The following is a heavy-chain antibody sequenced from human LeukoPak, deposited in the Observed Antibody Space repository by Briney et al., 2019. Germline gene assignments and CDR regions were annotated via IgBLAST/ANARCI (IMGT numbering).Heavy chain of an antibody. D-gene: IGHD3-22*01. CDR1: GGSISTYY. Sequence: PSQSLSLTCTVSGGSISTYYWSSIRQPPGKGLEWLGYIYYSGSTNYNRSLKSRVTISVDTSKNQFSLKLSSVTAADTAVYYCARDTAYYDSSGPLGGYYGMDVWGQGTTVTVSS. J-gene: IGHJ6*02. CDR3: ARDTAYYDSSGPLGGYYGMDV. CDR2: IYYSGST. V-gene: IGHV4-59*01.